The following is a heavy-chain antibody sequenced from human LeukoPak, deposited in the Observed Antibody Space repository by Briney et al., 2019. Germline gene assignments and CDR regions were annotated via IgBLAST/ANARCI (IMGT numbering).Heavy chain of an antibody. D-gene: IGHD5-24*01. CDR2: ISSSGSTI. CDR1: GLIYSSYE. CDR3: ARCAKRWLQLSYYYYAMDV. Sequence: GGSVSLLCGTSGLIYSSYEMQWVRQAWGKGREWVSYISSSGSTIYCANSVKGRFPISRHNAKNSLYLQMNSLRAEDTAVYYWARCAKRWLQLSYYYYAMDVWGQGTTVTVSS. V-gene: IGHV3-48*03. J-gene: IGHJ6*02.